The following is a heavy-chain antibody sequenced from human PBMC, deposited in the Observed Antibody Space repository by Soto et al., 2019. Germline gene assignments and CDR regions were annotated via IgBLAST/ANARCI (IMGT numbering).Heavy chain of an antibody. J-gene: IGHJ5*02. D-gene: IGHD3-3*02. CDR1: GYSLTAFV. Sequence: QVRLAQSGAEVKRPGASVRVFCKTSGYSLTAFVIHWVRQAPGQGLEWLGCINPGKGNTEYSQKFQGRVTFTSDTSANTASMELTNLKSEDTALYFCARDKNPIVPFLEWTNWFDPWGQGTQVTVSS. CDR2: INPGKGNT. V-gene: IGHV1-3*01. CDR3: ARDKNPIVPFLEWTNWFDP.